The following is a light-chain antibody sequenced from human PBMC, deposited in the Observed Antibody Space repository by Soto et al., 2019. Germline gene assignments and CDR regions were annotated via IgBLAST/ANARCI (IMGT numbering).Light chain of an antibody. CDR2: DVS. Sequence: QSALTQPASVSGSPGQSITISCTGASSDVGGHDYVSWYQQLPGKAPKLMVYDVSNRPSGVSNRFSGSKSDNTASLTISGLQAADEADYYCSSYTSTTVVFGGGTKLTVL. CDR3: SSYTSTTVV. CDR1: SSDVGGHDY. V-gene: IGLV2-14*03. J-gene: IGLJ2*01.